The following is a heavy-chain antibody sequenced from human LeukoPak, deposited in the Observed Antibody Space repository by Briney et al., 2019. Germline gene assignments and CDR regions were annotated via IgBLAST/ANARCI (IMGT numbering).Heavy chain of an antibody. Sequence: SETLSLTCTVSSGSISSGGYYWSWIRQHPGKGLEWIGYIYYSGSTYYNPSLKSRVTISVDTSKNQFSLKLSSVTAADTAVYSCARGYYDSSGYGFDYWGQGTLVTVSS. J-gene: IGHJ4*02. V-gene: IGHV4-31*03. CDR1: SGSISSGGYY. CDR3: ARGYYDSSGYGFDY. CDR2: IYYSGST. D-gene: IGHD3-22*01.